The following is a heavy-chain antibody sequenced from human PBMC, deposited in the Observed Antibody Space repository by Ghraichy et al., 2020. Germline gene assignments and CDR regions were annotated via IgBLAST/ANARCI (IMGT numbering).Heavy chain of an antibody. V-gene: IGHV1-18*01. CDR1: GYTFNSYG. Sequence: ASVKVSCKASGYTFNSYGISWVRQAPGQGLEWMGWISAYNGDTNYAQKFQGRVTMTTDTSTSTAYMELRSLRSDDTAIYYCARDKRISMIAVVLWFDSWGQGTLVTVSS. CDR2: ISAYNGDT. D-gene: IGHD3-22*01. J-gene: IGHJ5*01. CDR3: ARDKRISMIAVVLWFDS.